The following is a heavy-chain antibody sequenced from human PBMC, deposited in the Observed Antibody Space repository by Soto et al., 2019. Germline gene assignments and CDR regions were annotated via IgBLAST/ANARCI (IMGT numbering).Heavy chain of an antibody. D-gene: IGHD3-10*01. CDR1: GFILNNYA. CDR2: IGGTDGDSDGVP. CDR3: VKRGRNRGAFDF. Sequence: VQLLESGGDLVQPGGSLRLSCVASGFILNNYAMSWVRQAPGKGLEWVSTIGGTDGDSDGVPWYEDSVKGRFTISRASTAHTLSLHMESLRAEDSALFYCVKRGRNRGAFDFWGQGTTVVVSS. V-gene: IGHV3-23*01. J-gene: IGHJ3*01.